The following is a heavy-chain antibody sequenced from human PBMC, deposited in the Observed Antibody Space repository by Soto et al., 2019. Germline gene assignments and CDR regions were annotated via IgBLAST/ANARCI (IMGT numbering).Heavy chain of an antibody. Sequence: TLSLTCTVSGGSISSGDYDGSWIRQPPGKGLEWIGYIYYSGSTYYNPSLKSRVTISVDTSKNQFSLKLSSVTAADTAVYYCAREAMAIYYYYGMDVWGQGTTVTVSS. CDR2: IYYSGST. V-gene: IGHV4-30-4*01. D-gene: IGHD5-18*01. J-gene: IGHJ6*02. CDR1: GGSISSGDYD. CDR3: AREAMAIYYYYGMDV.